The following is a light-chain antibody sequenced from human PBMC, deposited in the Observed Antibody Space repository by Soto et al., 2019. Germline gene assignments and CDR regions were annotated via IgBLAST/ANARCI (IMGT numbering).Light chain of an antibody. Sequence: QSVLTQPPSVSGAPGQIVTIFCTGSSSNIGTTSEVHWYQQLPGTAPKLLIFGNDKRLSGVPERFSGSKSGASASLAITGLQAEDEAAYYCQSYDTTLSAWVFGGGTKVTVL. CDR1: SSNIGTTSE. J-gene: IGLJ3*02. CDR2: GND. V-gene: IGLV1-40*01. CDR3: QSYDTTLSAWV.